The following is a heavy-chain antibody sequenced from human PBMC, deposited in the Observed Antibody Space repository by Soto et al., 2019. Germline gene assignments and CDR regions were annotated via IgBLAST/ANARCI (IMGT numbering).Heavy chain of an antibody. D-gene: IGHD4-17*01. V-gene: IGHV4-31*03. CDR3: ARATDYGDYHYSWYFDL. CDR1: GGSISSGGYY. CDR2: IYYSGST. J-gene: IGHJ2*01. Sequence: QVQLQESGPGLVKPSQTLSLTCTVSGGSISSGGYYWSWIRQHPGKGLEWIGYIYYSGSTYYNPSLKSRVTISVDTSKNQFSLKLSSVTAADTAVYYCARATDYGDYHYSWYFDLWGRGPLVTVSS.